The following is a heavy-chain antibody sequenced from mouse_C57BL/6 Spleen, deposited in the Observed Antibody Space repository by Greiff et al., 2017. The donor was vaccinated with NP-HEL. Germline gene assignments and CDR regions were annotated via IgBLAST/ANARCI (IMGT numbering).Heavy chain of an antibody. CDR3: ARRPHYYGSTYYAMDY. V-gene: IGHV1-78*01. CDR2: IYPRDGST. D-gene: IGHD1-1*01. Sequence: VQLQQSDAELVKPGASVKISCKVSGYTFTDHTIHWMKQRPEQGLEWIGYIYPRDGSTKYNEKFKGKATLTADKSSSTAYMQLNSLTSEDSAVYFCARRPHYYGSTYYAMDYWGQGTSVTVSS. CDR1: GYTFTDHT. J-gene: IGHJ4*01.